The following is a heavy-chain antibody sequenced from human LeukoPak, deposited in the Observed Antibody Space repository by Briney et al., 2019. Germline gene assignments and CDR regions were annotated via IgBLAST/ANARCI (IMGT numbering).Heavy chain of an antibody. CDR1: GFTFSSYS. J-gene: IGHJ4*02. V-gene: IGHV3-74*01. CDR3: ARVAYSGYDFDY. Sequence: GGSLRLSCAASGFTFSSYSMNWVRQVPGKGLVWVSHISSDGSTTNYADSVKGRFTISRDNAKNTVSLQMNSLRAEDTAVYYCARVAYSGYDFDYWGQGTLVTVSS. D-gene: IGHD5-12*01. CDR2: ISSDGSTT.